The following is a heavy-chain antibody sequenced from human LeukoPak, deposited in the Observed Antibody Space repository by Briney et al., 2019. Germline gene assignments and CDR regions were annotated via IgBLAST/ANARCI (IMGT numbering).Heavy chain of an antibody. D-gene: IGHD3-22*01. V-gene: IGHV5-51*01. CDR2: IYPGDSDT. CDR3: ARRSYYYDSSGFYNWFDH. Sequence: GASLKISFKGSGYSFTSYWIGWVRQMPGKGLEWMGIIYPGDSDTRYSPSFQGQVTISADKSISTAYLQWSSLKASDTAMYYCARRSYYYDSSGFYNWFDHWGQGTLVTVSS. CDR1: GYSFTSYW. J-gene: IGHJ5*02.